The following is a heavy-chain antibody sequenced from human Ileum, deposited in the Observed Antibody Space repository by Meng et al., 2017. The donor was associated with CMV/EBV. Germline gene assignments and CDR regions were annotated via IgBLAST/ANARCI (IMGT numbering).Heavy chain of an antibody. CDR3: ARGFRIAAVREY. J-gene: IGHJ4*02. V-gene: IGHV3-11*05. CDR1: GFSFSDYY. Sequence: VQLGESGGCVVKPGGFMILSWVASGFSFSDYYMSWIRQAPGKGLEYLSYISGISTYTNYVDSVRGRFTISRDNAKNTLYLQMHDLRDEDTAIYYCARGFRIAAVREYWGQGTLVTVSS. CDR2: ISGISTYT. D-gene: IGHD6-13*01.